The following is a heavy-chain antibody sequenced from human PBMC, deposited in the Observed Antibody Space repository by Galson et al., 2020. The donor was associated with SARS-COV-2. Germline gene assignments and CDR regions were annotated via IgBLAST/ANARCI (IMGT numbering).Heavy chain of an antibody. CDR1: GFTFSSYA. V-gene: IGHV3-30*04. J-gene: IGHJ4*02. CDR3: ARGGIGGSYSFDY. Sequence: GGSLRLSCAASGFTFSSYAVHWVRQAQGKGLEWVGFIXXXXXXXXXXESGKGRFTISRDNSKNTLYLQMNNLRPEDTAVYYCARGGIGGSYSFDYWGQGTLVTVSS. CDR2: IXXXXXXX. D-gene: IGHD1-26*01.